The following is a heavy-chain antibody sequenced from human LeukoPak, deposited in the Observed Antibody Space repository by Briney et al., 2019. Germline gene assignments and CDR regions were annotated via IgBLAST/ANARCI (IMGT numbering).Heavy chain of an antibody. V-gene: IGHV1-69*04. J-gene: IGHJ6*02. CDR2: IIPIFGIA. Sequence: SVKVSCEASGGTFSSYAISWVRQAPGQGLEWMGRIIPIFGIANYAQKFQGRVTITADKSTSTAYMELSSLRSEDTAVYYCAQGSLRFLNGMDVWGQGTTVTVSS. CDR3: AQGSLRFLNGMDV. CDR1: GGTFSSYA. D-gene: IGHD3-3*01.